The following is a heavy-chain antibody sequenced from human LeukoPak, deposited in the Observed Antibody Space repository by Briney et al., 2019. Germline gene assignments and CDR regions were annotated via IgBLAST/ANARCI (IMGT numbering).Heavy chain of an antibody. Sequence: GGSLRPSCAASEFIFSNYAMTWVRQAPGKGLEWVSSISGSGASTYYADSVKGRFTISRDNSKNTLYLQFSSLRAEDTAVYYCAKDKATVAAKGPFDYWGQGTLVTVSS. CDR2: ISGSGAST. CDR3: AKDKATVAAKGPFDY. D-gene: IGHD2-15*01. CDR1: EFIFSNYA. V-gene: IGHV3-23*01. J-gene: IGHJ4*02.